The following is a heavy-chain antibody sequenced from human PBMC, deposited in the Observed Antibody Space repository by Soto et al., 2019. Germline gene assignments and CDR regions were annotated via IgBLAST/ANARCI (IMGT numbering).Heavy chain of an antibody. CDR1: GFTFSDHY. V-gene: IGHV3-72*01. CDR2: TRNKANSYTT. Sequence: GGSLRLSCAASGFTFSDHYMDWVRQAPGKGLEWVGRTRNKANSYTTEYAASVKGRFTISRDDSKNSLYLQMNSLKTEDTAVYYCARGRLNIRWELTSDDAFDIWGQGTMVTVSS. J-gene: IGHJ3*02. D-gene: IGHD1-26*01. CDR3: ARGRLNIRWELTSDDAFDI.